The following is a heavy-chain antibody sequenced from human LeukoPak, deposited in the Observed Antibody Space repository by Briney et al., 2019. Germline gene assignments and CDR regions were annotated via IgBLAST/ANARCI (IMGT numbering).Heavy chain of an antibody. Sequence: GGSLRLSCAASGFTFSSYAMSWVRQAPGKGLEWVSAISGSGGSTYYADSVKGRFTISRDNAKNSLYLQMNSLRAEDTAVYYCARDYYDSSGYYYFDYWGQGTLVTVSS. V-gene: IGHV3-23*01. D-gene: IGHD3-22*01. CDR3: ARDYYDSSGYYYFDY. J-gene: IGHJ4*02. CDR1: GFTFSSYA. CDR2: ISGSGGST.